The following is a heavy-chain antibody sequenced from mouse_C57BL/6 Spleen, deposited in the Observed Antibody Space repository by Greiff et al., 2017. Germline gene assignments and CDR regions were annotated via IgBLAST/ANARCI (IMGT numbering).Heavy chain of an antibody. CDR1: GYTFTSYW. Sequence: QVQLQQLGAELVKPGASVKLSCKASGYTFTSYWMHWVKQRPGQGLEWIGMIHPNSGSTNYNEKFKSKATQTVDKSSSTAYMQLSSLTSEDSAVYYCAREYDYDHWYFDVWGTGTTVTVSS. V-gene: IGHV1-64*01. CDR2: IHPNSGST. D-gene: IGHD2-4*01. CDR3: AREYDYDHWYFDV. J-gene: IGHJ1*03.